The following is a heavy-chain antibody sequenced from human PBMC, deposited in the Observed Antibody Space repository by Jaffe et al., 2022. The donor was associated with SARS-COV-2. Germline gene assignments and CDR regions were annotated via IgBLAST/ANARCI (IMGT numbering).Heavy chain of an antibody. J-gene: IGHJ4*02. CDR3: TRHAPRTGTTHGGFDY. CDR2: IRSKANSYAT. CDR1: GFTFSGSA. V-gene: IGHV3-73*01. Sequence: EVQLVESGGGLVQPGGSLKLSCAASGFTFSGSAMHWVRQASGKGLEWVGRIRSKANSYATAYAASVKGRFTISRDDSKNTAYLQMNSLKTEDTAVYYCTRHAPRTGTTHGGFDYWGQGTLVTVSS. D-gene: IGHD1-1*01.